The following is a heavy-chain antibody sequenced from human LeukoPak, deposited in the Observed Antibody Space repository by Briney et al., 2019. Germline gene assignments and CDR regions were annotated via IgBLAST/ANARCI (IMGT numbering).Heavy chain of an antibody. CDR3: ARDGITGRPVAGLDY. D-gene: IGHD6-19*01. V-gene: IGHV3-7*01. CDR1: GFTFSTYW. J-gene: IGHJ4*02. Sequence: GGSLRLSCAASGFTFSTYWMNGVRQAPGKGREGVANINIDGNGKYYVDSVKGRFTISRDNAKNSLYLEMNSLSVEATAVYYCARDGITGRPVAGLDYWGQGTLVTVSS. CDR2: INIDGNGK.